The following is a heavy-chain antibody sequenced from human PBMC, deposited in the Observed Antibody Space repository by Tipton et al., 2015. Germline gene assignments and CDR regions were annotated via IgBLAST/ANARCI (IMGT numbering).Heavy chain of an antibody. CDR2: ISGSGGSS. J-gene: IGHJ4*02. CDR3: ARELGNYPFDY. D-gene: IGHD5-24*01. V-gene: IGHV3-23*01. Sequence: SLRLSCAASGLTLSDYYMSWIRQAPGKGLEWVSAISGSGGSSYYADSVKGRFNIPRDNSKNTLHLQMNSLRAEDTAVYYCARELGNYPFDYWGQGALVTVSS. CDR1: GLTLSDYY.